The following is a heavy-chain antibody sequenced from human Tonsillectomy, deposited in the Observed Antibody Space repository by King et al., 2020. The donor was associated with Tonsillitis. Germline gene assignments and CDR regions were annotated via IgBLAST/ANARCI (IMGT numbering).Heavy chain of an antibody. Sequence: VQLQQWGAGLLKPSETLSLTCAVYGESFSNYYWSWIRQPPGKGLEWIVEINHSGSTNYNPSLKNRVTLSVDTSKNQFSLKLSSVTAADTAVYYCARADIVVVPAARARYDYFDSWGQGTLVTVSS. CDR2: INHSGST. V-gene: IGHV4-34*01. J-gene: IGHJ4*02. CDR1: GESFSNYY. CDR3: ARADIVVVPAARARYDYFDS. D-gene: IGHD2-2*01.